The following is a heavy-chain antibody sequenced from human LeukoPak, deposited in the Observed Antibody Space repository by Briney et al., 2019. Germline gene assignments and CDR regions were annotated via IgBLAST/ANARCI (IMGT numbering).Heavy chain of an antibody. CDR3: ARGDSSSWSVDCFDY. D-gene: IGHD6-13*01. J-gene: IGHJ4*02. CDR2: ISAYNGNT. CDR1: GYTFTSYG. V-gene: IGHV1-18*01. Sequence: ASVKVSCKASGYTFTSYGISWVRQAPGQGLEWMGWISAYNGNTNYAQKLQGRVTMTTDTSTSTAYMELRSLRSDDTAVYYCARGDSSSWSVDCFDYWGQGTLVTVSS.